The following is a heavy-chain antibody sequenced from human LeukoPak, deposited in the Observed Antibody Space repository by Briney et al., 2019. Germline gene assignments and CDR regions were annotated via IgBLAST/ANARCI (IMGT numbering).Heavy chain of an antibody. CDR3: ARLTGDAFDI. Sequence: PSETLSLTCTVSGGSISSYYWSWIRQPPGKGLECIGYIYYSGSTNYNPSLKSRVTISVDTSKNQFSLKLSSVTAADTAVYYCARLTGDAFDIWGQGTMVTVSS. J-gene: IGHJ3*02. CDR1: GGSISSYY. CDR2: IYYSGST. V-gene: IGHV4-59*01. D-gene: IGHD3-9*01.